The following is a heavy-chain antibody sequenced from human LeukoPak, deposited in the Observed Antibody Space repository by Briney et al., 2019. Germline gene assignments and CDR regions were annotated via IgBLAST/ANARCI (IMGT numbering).Heavy chain of an antibody. CDR3: ARGDDYDILTTYYK. J-gene: IGHJ4*02. CDR1: GGSISSSSYY. D-gene: IGHD3-9*01. V-gene: IGHV4-39*01. CDR2: IYYSGST. Sequence: SETLSLTCTVSGGSISSSSYYWGWIRQPPGKGLEWIGSIYYSGSTYYNPSLKSRVTISVDTSKNQFSLKLSSVTAADTAVYYCARGDDYDILTTYYKWGQGTLVTVSS.